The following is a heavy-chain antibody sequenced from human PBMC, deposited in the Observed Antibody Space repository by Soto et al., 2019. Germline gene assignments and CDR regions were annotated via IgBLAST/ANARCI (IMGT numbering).Heavy chain of an antibody. CDR2: ISSSSSYT. V-gene: IGHV3-11*06. CDR3: ARDQATLGNYYYYYGMDV. D-gene: IGHD1-26*01. Sequence: GGSLRLSCAASGFTFSDYYMSWIRQAPGKGLEWVSYISSSSSYTNYADSVKGRFTISRDNSKNTLYLQMNSLRAEDTAVYYCARDQATLGNYYYYYGMDVWGQGTTVTVSS. J-gene: IGHJ6*02. CDR1: GFTFSDYY.